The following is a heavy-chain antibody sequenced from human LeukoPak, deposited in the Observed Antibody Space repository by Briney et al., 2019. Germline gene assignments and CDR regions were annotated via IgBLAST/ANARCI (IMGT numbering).Heavy chain of an antibody. Sequence: PSETLSLTCTVSGGSINPYYWSWIRQPPGKGLEWIGYIFHTGSGSTSHNPSLKSRVTISVDKSKNQFSLKLSSVTAADTAVYYCAAQYCSSTSCSPPWWFDPWGQGTLVTVSS. CDR3: AAQYCSSTSCSPPWWFDP. CDR1: GGSINPYY. CDR2: IFHTGSGST. D-gene: IGHD2-2*01. J-gene: IGHJ5*02. V-gene: IGHV4-59*12.